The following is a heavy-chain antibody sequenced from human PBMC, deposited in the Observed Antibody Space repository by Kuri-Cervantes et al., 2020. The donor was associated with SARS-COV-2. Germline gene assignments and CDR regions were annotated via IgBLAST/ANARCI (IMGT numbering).Heavy chain of an antibody. CDR1: GFTFSSYS. J-gene: IGHJ4*02. CDR3: ARELITGTPFDY. V-gene: IGHV3-23*01. D-gene: IGHD1-7*01. Sequence: LSLTCAASGFTFSSYSMNWVRQAPGKGLEWVSAISGSGGSTYYADSVKGRFTISRDNSKNTLYLQMNSLRAEDTDVYYCARELITGTPFDYWGQGTLVTVSS. CDR2: ISGSGGST.